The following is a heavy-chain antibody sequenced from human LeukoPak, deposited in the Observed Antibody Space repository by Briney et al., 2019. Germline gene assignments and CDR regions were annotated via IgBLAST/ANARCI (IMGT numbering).Heavy chain of an antibody. V-gene: IGHV4-34*01. J-gene: IGHJ4*02. CDR2: INHSGST. D-gene: IGHD2-2*01. CDR1: GGSFSGYY. CDR3: ARTHERCYQLPYFDY. Sequence: SETLSLTCAVYGGSFSGYYWSWIRQPPGKGLEWIGEINHSGSTNYNPSLKSRVTISVDTSKNQFSLKLSSVTAADTAVYYCARTHERCYQLPYFDYWGQGTLVTVSS.